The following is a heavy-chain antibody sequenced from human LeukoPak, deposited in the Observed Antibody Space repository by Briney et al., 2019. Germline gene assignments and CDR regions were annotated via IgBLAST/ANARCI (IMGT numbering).Heavy chain of an antibody. CDR1: GFTFSSYG. V-gene: IGHV3-30*03. CDR2: ISYDGSNK. J-gene: IGHJ1*01. D-gene: IGHD3-22*01. CDR3: ARALDYYDSRSASAPTFFYF. Sequence: PGGSLRLSCAASGFTFSSYGMHWVRQAPGKGLEWVAVISYDGSNKYYADSVKGRFTISRDNSKNTLYLQMNSLRAEDTAVYYCARALDYYDSRSASAPTFFYF.